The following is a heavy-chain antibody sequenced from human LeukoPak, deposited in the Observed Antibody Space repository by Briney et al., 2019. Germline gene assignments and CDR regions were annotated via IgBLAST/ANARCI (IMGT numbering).Heavy chain of an antibody. CDR1: GFTFSSYC. CDR3: ERSRELGSGSYDSYYLDY. J-gene: IGHJ4*02. D-gene: IGHD3-10*01. V-gene: IGHV3-33*01. Sequence: GRSLRLSCAASGFTFSSYCMHWVRQAPGKGLEWVAIIRYDGSNKYYADSVKGRFTIARDNSKNTLYLQMNSLRGEDTDVYYCERSRELGSGSYDSYYLDYWGQGTLVTVSS. CDR2: IRYDGSNK.